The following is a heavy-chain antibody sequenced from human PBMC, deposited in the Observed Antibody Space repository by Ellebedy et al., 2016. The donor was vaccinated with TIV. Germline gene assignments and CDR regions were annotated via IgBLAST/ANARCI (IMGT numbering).Heavy chain of an antibody. V-gene: IGHV3-11*06. Sequence: GESLKISCTASGFTFSDYYMAWIRQTPGKGLEWVSYISGASNYIEYGDSVKGRFIISRDNAKNSVYLQMNNLRAEDTAVYYCARDGAWFGDFAFDYWGQGTLVTVSS. CDR1: GFTFSDYY. D-gene: IGHD3-10*01. CDR3: ARDGAWFGDFAFDY. CDR2: ISGASNYI. J-gene: IGHJ4*02.